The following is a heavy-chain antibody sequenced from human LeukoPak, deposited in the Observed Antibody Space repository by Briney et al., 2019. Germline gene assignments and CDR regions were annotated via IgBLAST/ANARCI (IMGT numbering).Heavy chain of an antibody. D-gene: IGHD3-10*01. CDR2: IYTSGST. CDR3: ARHPLLGSYWYFDL. Sequence: SETLSLTCTVSGGSIRSYYWSWIRQPPGKGLEWIGYIYTSGSTSCNPSLKSRVTISLDTSKNQFSLNLSSVTAADTALYYCARHPLLGSYWYFDLWGRGTLVTVSS. J-gene: IGHJ2*01. CDR1: GGSIRSYY. V-gene: IGHV4-4*09.